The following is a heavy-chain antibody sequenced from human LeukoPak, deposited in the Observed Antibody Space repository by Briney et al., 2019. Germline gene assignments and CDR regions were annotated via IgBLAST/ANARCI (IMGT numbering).Heavy chain of an antibody. CDR3: AKARAAMIVGGLDY. Sequence: GGSLRLSCAASGFTFDDYAMHWIRQAPGKGLEWASGISWNSGSIGYADSVKGRFTISRDNAKNSLYLQMNSLRAEDMALYYCAKARAAMIVGGLDYWGQGTLVTVSS. CDR1: GFTFDDYA. CDR2: ISWNSGSI. J-gene: IGHJ4*02. D-gene: IGHD3-22*01. V-gene: IGHV3-9*03.